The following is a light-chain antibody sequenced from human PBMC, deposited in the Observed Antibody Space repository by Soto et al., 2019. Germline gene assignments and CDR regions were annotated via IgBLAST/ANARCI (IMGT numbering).Light chain of an antibody. V-gene: IGKV1-5*03. J-gene: IGKJ4*01. CDR1: QSISNW. CDR2: ETS. CDR3: QQYQSFSLT. Sequence: DIQMTQSPSTLSASVGERATITCRASQSISNWLAWYQQKPGKAPKLLIYETSNLESGVPSRFSGSGSGTEFSLTISSLQPDDFATYCCQQYQSFSLTFGGGTKVDIK.